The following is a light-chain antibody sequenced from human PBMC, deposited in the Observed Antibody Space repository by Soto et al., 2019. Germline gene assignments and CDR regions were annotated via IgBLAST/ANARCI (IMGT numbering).Light chain of an antibody. CDR2: QDT. CDR1: KLGDKY. J-gene: IGLJ2*01. Sequence: SYELTQPSSVSVSPGQTASITCSGDKLGDKYVCWYQQKPGQPPVLVIHQDTKRPSGIPERFSGSNSENTATLTIRGTQAMDEADYYCQAWDSNSVGFGGGTKLTVL. V-gene: IGLV3-1*01. CDR3: QAWDSNSVG.